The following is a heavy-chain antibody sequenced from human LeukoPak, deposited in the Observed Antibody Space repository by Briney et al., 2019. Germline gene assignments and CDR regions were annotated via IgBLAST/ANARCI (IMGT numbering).Heavy chain of an antibody. D-gene: IGHD3-22*01. CDR3: AGDIYYYDSSGYYFPGGSDY. V-gene: IGHV3-11*04. Sequence: GGSLRLPCAASGFIFSDYYMSWIRQAPAKGLEWVSYISSGGSTIYYADSVKGRFTISRDNAKNSLYLQMNSLRAEDTAVYYCAGDIYYYDSSGYYFPGGSDYWGQGTLVTVSS. CDR2: ISSGGSTI. J-gene: IGHJ4*02. CDR1: GFIFSDYY.